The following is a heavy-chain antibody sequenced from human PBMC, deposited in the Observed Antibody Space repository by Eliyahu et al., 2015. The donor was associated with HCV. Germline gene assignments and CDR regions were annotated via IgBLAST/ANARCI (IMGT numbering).Heavy chain of an antibody. CDR1: GFTFGXYA. J-gene: IGHJ4*02. D-gene: IGHD5-18*01. Sequence: EVLLVESGGGLVQPEGSLRLSCKGSGFTFGXYALSWVRLAPGKGLEWVGFIRSRGXAATTAYAASVKGRFIISRDDSTSIAYLQMNSLKTEDTGMYYCTRAERGFSYGFFDSWGQGTLVTVSS. CDR3: TRAERGFSYGFFDS. CDR2: IRSRGXAATT. V-gene: IGHV3-49*04.